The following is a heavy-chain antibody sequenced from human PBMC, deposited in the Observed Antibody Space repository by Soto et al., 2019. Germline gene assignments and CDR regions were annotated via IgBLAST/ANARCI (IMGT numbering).Heavy chain of an antibody. Sequence: QVQLQESGPGLVKPSGTLSLTCAVSGVSISIPNWWAWVRQAPGKGLEWIGEIDHSGTTNYNPSLNSRVTISLDRFKNQFSLRLTSVAAADTAVYFCARGKFYAFDIWGQGTMDTVSS. V-gene: IGHV4-4*02. CDR2: IDHSGTT. CDR1: GVSISIPNW. CDR3: ARGKFYAFDI. J-gene: IGHJ3*02.